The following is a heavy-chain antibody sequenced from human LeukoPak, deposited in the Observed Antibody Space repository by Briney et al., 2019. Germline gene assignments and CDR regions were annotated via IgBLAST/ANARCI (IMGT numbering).Heavy chain of an antibody. D-gene: IGHD5-18*01. J-gene: IGHJ4*02. CDR3: ATDLLGYSYVNGDY. V-gene: IGHV1-8*01. Sequence: ASVKVSCKASGYTFTSYDFNWVRQATGQRPEWMGWMSPNSGDTGYAQKFQDRVTMTRNTSISTAYMELSSLRSEDTAVYYCATDLLGYSYVNGDYWGQGTLVTVSS. CDR2: MSPNSGDT. CDR1: GYTFTSYD.